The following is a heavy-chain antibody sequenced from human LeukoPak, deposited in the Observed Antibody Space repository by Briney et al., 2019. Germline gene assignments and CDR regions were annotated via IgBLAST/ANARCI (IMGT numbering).Heavy chain of an antibody. J-gene: IGHJ4*02. CDR3: AKDSQWL. D-gene: IGHD6-19*01. CDR2: ISYDGSNK. Sequence: LSLTCAVYGGSFSGYYWSWIRQPPGKGLEWVAVISYDGSNKYYADSVKGRFTISRDNSKNTLYLQMNSLRAEDTAVYYCAKDSQWLWGQGTLVTVSS. CDR1: GGSFSGYY. V-gene: IGHV3-30*18.